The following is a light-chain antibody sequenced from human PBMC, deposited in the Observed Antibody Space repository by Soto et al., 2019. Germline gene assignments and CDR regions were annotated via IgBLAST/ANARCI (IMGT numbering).Light chain of an antibody. CDR2: GAS. J-gene: IGKJ5*01. V-gene: IGKV3-15*01. Sequence: ETVMTQSPATLPVSPGDRPNLSCRASQNVRINLAWYQQKPGQPPRLLIYGASTRATGVPARFSGSGSGTDFTLTISSLEPEDFAVYYCQHRMNWPLTFGQGTRLEIK. CDR3: QHRMNWPLT. CDR1: QNVRIN.